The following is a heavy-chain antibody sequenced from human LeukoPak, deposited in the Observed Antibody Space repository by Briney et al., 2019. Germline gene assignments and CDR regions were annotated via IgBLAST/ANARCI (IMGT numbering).Heavy chain of an antibody. CDR1: GGSFSGHY. D-gene: IGHD3-3*01. CDR2: INHSGST. CDR3: ARGFGLVIPYYYYMDV. V-gene: IGHV4-34*01. Sequence: PSETLSLTCGVHGGSFSGHYWIWVRQPPGKGLEWIGEINHSGSTNFNPSLKSRVTISIDTSRNQFSLTLSSVTAADTAVYYCARGFGLVIPYYYYMDVWDKGTRVTVSS. J-gene: IGHJ6*03.